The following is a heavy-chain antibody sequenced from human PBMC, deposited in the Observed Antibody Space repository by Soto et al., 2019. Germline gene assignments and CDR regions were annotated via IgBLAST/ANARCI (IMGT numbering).Heavy chain of an antibody. D-gene: IGHD6-13*01. Sequence: EVQLVESGGGLVQPGGSLRLSCAASGFTFSSYWMSWVRQAPGKGMEWVANIKEDGSEKNYVDSVKGRFIISRDNGKKALYLQMNSVSVEDTAVLYCAGVGYRSSWDIWGQGTLVTVSS. CDR2: IKEDGSEK. CDR1: GFTFSSYW. CDR3: AGVGYRSSWDI. V-gene: IGHV3-7*04. J-gene: IGHJ4*02.